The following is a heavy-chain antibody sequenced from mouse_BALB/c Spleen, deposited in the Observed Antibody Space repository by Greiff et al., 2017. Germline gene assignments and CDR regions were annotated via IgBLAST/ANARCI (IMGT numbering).Heavy chain of an antibody. J-gene: IGHJ4*01. CDR1: GFNIKDYY. Sequence: EVQLQQSGAELVRSGASVKLSCTASGFNIKDYYMHWVKQRPEQGLEWIGWIDPENGDTEYAPKFQGKATMTADTSSNTAYLQLSSLTSEDTAVYYCNAAFHYAMDYWGQGTSVTVSS. CDR2: IDPENGDT. V-gene: IGHV14-4*02. CDR3: NAAFHYAMDY.